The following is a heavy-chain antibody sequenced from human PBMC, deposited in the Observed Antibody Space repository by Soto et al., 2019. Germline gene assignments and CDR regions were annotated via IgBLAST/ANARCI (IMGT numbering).Heavy chain of an antibody. J-gene: IGHJ4*01. CDR3: ARSIIGPDY. V-gene: IGHV3-7*01. CDR1: GFAFSSHW. CDR2: IKQDGSEK. Sequence: PGGSLRLSCAASGFAFSSHWMTWVRQAPGKGLEWVANIKQDGSEKYYVDSVKGRFTISRDNAKNSLYLQMNSLRAEDTAVYYCARSIIGPDYWRHATLVTVSS.